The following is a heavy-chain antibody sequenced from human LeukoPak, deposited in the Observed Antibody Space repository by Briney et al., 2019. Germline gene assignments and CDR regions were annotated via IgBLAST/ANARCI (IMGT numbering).Heavy chain of an antibody. V-gene: IGHV3-23*01. D-gene: IGHD2-8*01. CDR2: LSGSGAST. CDR1: GFTFSSYA. CDR3: AKDRVLAGG. J-gene: IGHJ4*02. Sequence: GGSLRLSCAASGFTFSSYAMSWVRQAPGKGLEWVSTLSGSGASTSYADSVKGRFTISRDNSKNTLYLQMNSLRAEDTARYYCAKDRVLAGGWGQGTLVTVSS.